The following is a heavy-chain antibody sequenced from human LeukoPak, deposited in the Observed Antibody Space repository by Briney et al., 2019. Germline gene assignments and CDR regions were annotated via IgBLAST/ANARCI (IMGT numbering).Heavy chain of an antibody. CDR1: GFTFSSYA. J-gene: IGHJ5*02. D-gene: IGHD2-2*01. V-gene: IGHV3-23*01. CDR2: ISGSGGST. CDR3: AKVLGSTSLNWFDP. Sequence: HPGGSLRLSCAASGFTFSSYAMSWVRQAPGKGLEWVSAISGSGGSTYYADSVKGRFTISRDNSKNTLYLQMNSLRAEDTPVYNCAKVLGSTSLNWFDPWGQGTLVTVSS.